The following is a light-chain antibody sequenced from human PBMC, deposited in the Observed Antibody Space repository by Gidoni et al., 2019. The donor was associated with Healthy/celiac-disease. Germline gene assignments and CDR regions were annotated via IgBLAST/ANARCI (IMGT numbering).Light chain of an antibody. CDR3: QQYGSSLIT. Sequence: VLTQSPGTLSLSPGERSTLSCRASQSVSSIYLAWYQQKPGQAPRLLIYGASSRATGIPDRFSGSGSGTDFTLTISRLEPEDFAVYYCQQYGSSLITFGQGTRLEIK. CDR1: QSVSSIY. V-gene: IGKV3-20*01. J-gene: IGKJ5*01. CDR2: GAS.